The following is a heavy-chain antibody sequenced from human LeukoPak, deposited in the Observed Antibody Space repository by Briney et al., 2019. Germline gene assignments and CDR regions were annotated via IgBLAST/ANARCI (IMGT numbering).Heavy chain of an antibody. Sequence: TLSLTCTVSGGSISSHYWSWIRQPPGKGLEWIGYIYYSGSTNYNPSLKSRVTISVDTSKNQFSLKLSSVTAADTAVYYCARGGYDFWSGYCNYFDYWGQGTLVTVSS. CDR1: GGSISSHY. V-gene: IGHV4-59*11. CDR2: IYYSGST. D-gene: IGHD3-3*01. J-gene: IGHJ4*02. CDR3: ARGGYDFWSGYCNYFDY.